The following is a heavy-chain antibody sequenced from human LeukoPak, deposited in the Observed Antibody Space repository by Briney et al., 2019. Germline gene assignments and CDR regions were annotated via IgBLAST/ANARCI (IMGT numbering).Heavy chain of an antibody. CDR2: MSGSGGMT. J-gene: IGHJ4*02. CDR3: AKGAMPYYDGSGYNYFDY. V-gene: IGHV3-23*01. CDR1: GFTFSAYA. Sequence: GGSLRLSCAVSGFTFSAYAMSWVRQAPGKGLEWVSAMSGSGGMTYYADSVKGRFSISRDNSKNTLHLQMNSMRAEDTAVYYCAKGAMPYYDGSGYNYFDYWSQGTPVTVSS. D-gene: IGHD3-22*01.